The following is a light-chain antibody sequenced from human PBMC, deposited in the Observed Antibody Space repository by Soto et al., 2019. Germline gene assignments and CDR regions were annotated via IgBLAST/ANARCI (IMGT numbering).Light chain of an antibody. CDR1: SSDVGGYNY. CDR3: SSYSGSKNLA. V-gene: IGLV2-8*01. Sequence: QSALTQPPSASGSPGQSVTISCTGTSSDVGGYNYVSWYQQHPGKAPKRMSYDVTQRPSGVPDRFSGSKSGNTASLTVAGLQAEDEADYYCSSYSGSKNLAFGGRTKLTLL. CDR2: DVT. J-gene: IGLJ3*02.